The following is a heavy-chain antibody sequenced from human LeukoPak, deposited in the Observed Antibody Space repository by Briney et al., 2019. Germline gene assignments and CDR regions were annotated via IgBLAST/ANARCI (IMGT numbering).Heavy chain of an antibody. V-gene: IGHV3-23*01. Sequence: GGSLGLSCAASGFTFSSYAMSWVRPAPGKGLEWVSAICGSGGSTYYADSVKGRFTISRDNSKNTLYLQMNSLRAEDTAVYYCAKGMSYYDSSGYYYQDYWGQGTLVTVSS. J-gene: IGHJ4*02. CDR2: ICGSGGST. CDR1: GFTFSSYA. D-gene: IGHD3-22*01. CDR3: AKGMSYYDSSGYYYQDY.